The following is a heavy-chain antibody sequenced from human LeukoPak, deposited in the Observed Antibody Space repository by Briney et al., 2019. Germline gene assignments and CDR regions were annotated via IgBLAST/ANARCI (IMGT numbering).Heavy chain of an antibody. CDR3: AKAYSSGWNLLVDYFDY. D-gene: IGHD6-19*01. V-gene: IGHV3-23*01. J-gene: IGHJ4*02. Sequence: GGSLRLSCAASGFTFSSYAMSWVRQAPGKGLEWVSAISGSGGSTYYADSVKGRFTISRDNSKNTLYLQMNSLRAEDTAVYYCAKAYSSGWNLLVDYFDYWGQGTLVTVSS. CDR1: GFTFSSYA. CDR2: ISGSGGST.